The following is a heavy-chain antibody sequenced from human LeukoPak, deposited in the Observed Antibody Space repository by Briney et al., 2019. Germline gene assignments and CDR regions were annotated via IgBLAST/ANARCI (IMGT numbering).Heavy chain of an antibody. V-gene: IGHV3-30-3*02. CDR2: ISYDGSNK. CDR1: GFTFSRYA. Sequence: SLRLSCAASGFTFSRYAMEWVRQAPGKGLEWVAVISYDGSNKYYADSVKGRFTISRDNSKNTLSLQMNSLRAEDTAVYYCAKFPVLLWFGEPSYFDYWGQGTLVTVSS. CDR3: AKFPVLLWFGEPSYFDY. J-gene: IGHJ4*02. D-gene: IGHD3-10*01.